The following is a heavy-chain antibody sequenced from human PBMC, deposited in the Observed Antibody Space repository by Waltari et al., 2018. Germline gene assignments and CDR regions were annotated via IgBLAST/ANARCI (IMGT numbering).Heavy chain of an antibody. J-gene: IGHJ3*02. Sequence: EVQLVESGGGLVQPGGSLRLSCAASGFTFSSYWISWVRQAPGKGLEWVANIKQDGSEKYYVDSVKGRFTISRDNAKNSLYLQMNSLRAEDTAVYYCARGGAIVVVPASPHIWGQGTMVTVSS. V-gene: IGHV3-7*01. CDR1: GFTFSSYW. CDR3: ARGGAIVVVPASPHI. D-gene: IGHD2-2*01. CDR2: IKQDGSEK.